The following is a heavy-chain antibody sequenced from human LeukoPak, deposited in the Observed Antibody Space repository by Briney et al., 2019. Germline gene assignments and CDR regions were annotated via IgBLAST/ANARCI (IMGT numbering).Heavy chain of an antibody. CDR3: ARDGDSYGLVDY. CDR1: GFTFSSYS. Sequence: SGGSLRLSCAASGFTFSSYSMNRVRQAPGKGLEWVSSISSSSSYIHYADSVKGRFTISRDNARNSLYLQMNSLRAEDTAVYYCARDGDSYGLVDYWGQGTLVTVSS. V-gene: IGHV3-21*01. CDR2: ISSSSSYI. J-gene: IGHJ4*02. D-gene: IGHD5-18*01.